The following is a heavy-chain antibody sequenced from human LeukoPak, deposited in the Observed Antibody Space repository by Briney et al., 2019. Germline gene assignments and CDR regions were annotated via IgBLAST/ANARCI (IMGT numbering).Heavy chain of an antibody. J-gene: IGHJ4*02. V-gene: IGHV1-2*02. Sequence: ASVKVSCKASGGTFSSYAISWVRQAPGQGLEWMGWINPNSGGTNYAQKFQGRVTMTRDTSISTAYMELSRLRSDDTAVYYCARWLGESRFFDYWGQGTLVTVSS. CDR3: ARWLGESRFFDY. CDR1: GGTFSSYA. D-gene: IGHD3-10*01. CDR2: INPNSGGT.